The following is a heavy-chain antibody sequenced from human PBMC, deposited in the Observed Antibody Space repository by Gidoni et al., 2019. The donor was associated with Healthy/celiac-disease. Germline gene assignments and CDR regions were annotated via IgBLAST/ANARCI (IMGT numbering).Heavy chain of an antibody. D-gene: IGHD1-26*01. CDR3: ARHVRVGARLDAFDI. J-gene: IGHJ3*02. Sequence: VPLLAAGGGLVKPGGSLGLHWSPFGLHLMYYNMCWIRQAPGQGLEGDAYNSSRSSYTNDADSEKGRFTISRDNAKNSLYLQMNSLRAEDTAVYYCARHVRVGARLDAFDIWGQGTMVTVSS. CDR1: GLHLMYYN. V-gene: IGHV3-11*03. CDR2: NSSRSSYT.